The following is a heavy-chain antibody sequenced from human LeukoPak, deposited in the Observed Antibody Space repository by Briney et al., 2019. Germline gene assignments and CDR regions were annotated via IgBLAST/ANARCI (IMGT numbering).Heavy chain of an antibody. J-gene: IGHJ4*02. V-gene: IGHV3-21*01. D-gene: IGHD2-2*01. CDR1: GFTFSTYS. Sequence: GGSLRLSCAASGFTFSTYSMNWVRQSPGKGLEWVSSISRSSSYIYYADSVKGRFTISRDDAKNSLYLQMDSLRAEDTAVYYCARDFLHSSTSRPFDYWGQGTLVTVSS. CDR3: ARDFLHSSTSRPFDY. CDR2: ISRSSSYI.